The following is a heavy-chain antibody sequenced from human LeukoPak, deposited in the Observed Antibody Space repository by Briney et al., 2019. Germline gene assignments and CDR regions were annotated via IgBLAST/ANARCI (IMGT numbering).Heavy chain of an antibody. J-gene: IGHJ4*02. CDR3: ARGYCSGGSCDPLDY. CDR1: GFTFSSYA. CDR2: ISYDGSNK. D-gene: IGHD2-15*01. V-gene: IGHV3-30*04. Sequence: PGRSLRLSCAASGFTFSSYAMHWVRQAPGKGLEWVAVISYDGSNKYYADSVKGRFTISRDNSKNKLYLQMNSLRAEDTAVYYCARGYCSGGSCDPLDYWGQGTLVTVSS.